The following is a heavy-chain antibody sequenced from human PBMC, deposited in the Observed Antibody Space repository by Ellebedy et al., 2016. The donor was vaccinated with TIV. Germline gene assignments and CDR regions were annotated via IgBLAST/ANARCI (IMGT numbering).Heavy chain of an antibody. Sequence: ASVKVSXKASGFPFTDYHIHWVRQAPGHGLEWMGFVNPNGATKYAQKLQGRVTMTRDTSITTAYMELSNLRSDDTAVYYCVRDCNFRFDYWGQGTPVTVSS. V-gene: IGHV1-2*02. D-gene: IGHD2/OR15-2a*01. J-gene: IGHJ4*02. CDR1: GFPFTDYH. CDR2: VNPNGAT. CDR3: VRDCNFRFDY.